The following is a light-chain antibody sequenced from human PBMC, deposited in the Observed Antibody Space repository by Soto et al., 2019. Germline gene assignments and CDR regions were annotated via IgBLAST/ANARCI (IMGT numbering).Light chain of an antibody. V-gene: IGLV2-14*01. CDR3: SSYTSSVTLD. CDR1: SSDVGGYNY. CDR2: EVS. J-gene: IGLJ2*01. Sequence: QSALTQPASVSGSPGQSITISCTGTSSDVGGYNYVSWYQHHPGKAPKLLIYEVSNRPSGVSDRFSGSKSGNTASLTISGLQTEDEADYYCSSYTSSVTLDFGGGTKLTVL.